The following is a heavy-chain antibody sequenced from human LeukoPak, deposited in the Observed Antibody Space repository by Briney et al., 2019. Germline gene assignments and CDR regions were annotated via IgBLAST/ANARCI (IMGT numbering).Heavy chain of an antibody. Sequence: ASVKVSCRASGYTFTSYDINWVRQATGQGLEWMGWMNPNSGNTGYAQKFQGRVTMTRNTSISTAYMELSSLRSEDTAVYYCARVTFEGGSSWYGGTYYYYYMDVWGKGTTVTVSS. CDR2: MNPNSGNT. D-gene: IGHD6-13*01. J-gene: IGHJ6*03. CDR1: GYTFTSYD. CDR3: ARVTFEGGSSWYGGTYYYYYMDV. V-gene: IGHV1-8*01.